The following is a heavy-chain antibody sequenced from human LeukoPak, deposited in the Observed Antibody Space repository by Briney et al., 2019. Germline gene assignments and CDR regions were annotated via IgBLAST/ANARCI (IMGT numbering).Heavy chain of an antibody. D-gene: IGHD1-1*01. V-gene: IGHV5-51*01. J-gene: IGHJ4*02. CDR1: GYTFTTYW. CDR3: GASPSATGSERYY. Sequence: GESLKISCKGSGYTFTTYWIGWVRQMPGKGLEWMGIIYPTDSDARYSPSFQGQVTISVDRSISTVYLQWDSLKASDSAMYYCGASPSATGSERYYWGQGTLVTVSS. CDR2: IYPTDSDA.